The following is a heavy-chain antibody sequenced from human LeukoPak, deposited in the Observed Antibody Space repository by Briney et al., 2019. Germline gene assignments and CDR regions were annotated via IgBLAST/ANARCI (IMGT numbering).Heavy chain of an antibody. J-gene: IGHJ5*02. CDR1: GYTFTGYY. V-gene: IGHV1-2*06. CDR3: ARGQKRITIFGVVETKKNWFDP. CDR2: INPNSGGT. D-gene: IGHD3-3*01. Sequence: ASVKVSCKASGYTFTGYYMHWVRQAPGQGLEWMGRINPNSGGTNYAQKFQGRVTMTRDTSISTAYMELSRLGSDDTAVYYCARGQKRITIFGVVETKKNWFDPWGQGTLVTVSS.